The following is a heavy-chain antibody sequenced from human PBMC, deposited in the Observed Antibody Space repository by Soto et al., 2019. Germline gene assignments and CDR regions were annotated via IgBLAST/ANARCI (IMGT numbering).Heavy chain of an antibody. CDR1: GGSISSGGYY. CDR2: IYYSGST. CDR3: ARVLSPMTTVTTLWYFDL. V-gene: IGHV4-31*03. J-gene: IGHJ2*01. Sequence: SETLSLTCTVSGGSISSGGYYWSWIRQHPGKGLEWIGYIYYSGSTYYNPSLKSRVTISVDTSKNQFSLKLSSVTAADTAVYYCARVLSPMTTVTTLWYFDLWGRGTLVTVSS. D-gene: IGHD4-4*01.